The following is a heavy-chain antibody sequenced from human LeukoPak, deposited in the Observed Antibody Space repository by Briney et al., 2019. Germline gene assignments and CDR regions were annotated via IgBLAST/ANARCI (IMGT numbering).Heavy chain of an antibody. J-gene: IGHJ5*02. CDR2: IYYSGST. D-gene: IGHD2-2*01. V-gene: IGHV4-39*01. Sequence: PSETLSLTCTVSGGSISSSSYYWGWIRQPPGKGLEWIGSIYYSGSTYYNPSLKSRVTISVDTSKNQFSLKLSSVTAADTAVYYCARTSTAWFDPWGQGTLVTVSS. CDR1: GGSISSSSYY. CDR3: ARTSTAWFDP.